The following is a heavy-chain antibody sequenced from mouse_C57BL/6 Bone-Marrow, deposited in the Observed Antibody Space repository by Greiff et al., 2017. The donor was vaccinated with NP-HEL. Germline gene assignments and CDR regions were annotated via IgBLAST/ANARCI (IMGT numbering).Heavy chain of an antibody. CDR1: GFTFSSYG. CDR3: ARHEDYEGY. Sequence: EVMLVESGGDLVKPGGSLKLSCAASGFTFSSYGMSWVRQTPDKRLEWVATIGSGGSYTYYPDSVKGRFTISRDNAKNTLYLQRSSLKSEDTAMYYCARHEDYEGYWGQGTTLTVSS. CDR2: IGSGGSYT. D-gene: IGHD2-4*01. J-gene: IGHJ2*01. V-gene: IGHV5-6*01.